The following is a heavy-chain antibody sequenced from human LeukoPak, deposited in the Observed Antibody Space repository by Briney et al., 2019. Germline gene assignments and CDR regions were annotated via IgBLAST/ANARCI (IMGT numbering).Heavy chain of an antibody. Sequence: SVKVSCKASVGTLNNYAIGWVRQAPGQGLEWMGRIIPILDIAKYAQKFQGRVTITADKSTGTAYMELSSLRSDDTAVYYCARVLSCTGGSCYSIYGMDAWGQGTTVTVSS. V-gene: IGHV1-69*04. D-gene: IGHD2-15*01. CDR1: VGTLNNYA. J-gene: IGHJ6*02. CDR3: ARVLSCTGGSCYSIYGMDA. CDR2: IIPILDIA.